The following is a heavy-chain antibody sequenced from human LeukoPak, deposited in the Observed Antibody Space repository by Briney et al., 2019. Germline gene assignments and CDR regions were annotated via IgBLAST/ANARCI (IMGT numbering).Heavy chain of an antibody. J-gene: IGHJ4*02. V-gene: IGHV3-23*01. CDR3: AKDLYDSSGYDY. D-gene: IGHD3-22*01. CDR2: KSSSDAGT. CDR1: GFTFSSYG. Sequence: GGSLRLSCAASGFTFSSYGMSWVRQTPGKGLERVAAKSSSDAGTYHADSVRGRFTISRDNSKNTLYLQMNSLRAEDTAVYYCAKDLYDSSGYDYWGQGTLVTVSS.